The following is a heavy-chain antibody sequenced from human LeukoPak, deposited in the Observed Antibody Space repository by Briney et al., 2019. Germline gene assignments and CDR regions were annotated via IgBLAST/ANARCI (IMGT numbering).Heavy chain of an antibody. D-gene: IGHD4-23*01. CDR3: AKDTVVRAAGPNWFDP. CDR1: GFTFYDYA. CDR2: ISWNSGSI. J-gene: IGHJ5*02. V-gene: IGHV3-9*01. Sequence: GRSLRLSCAASGFTFYDYAMHWVRQAPGKGLGWVSGISWNSGSIGYADSVKGRFTISRDNAKNSLYLQMNSLRAEDTALYYCAKDTVVRAAGPNWFDPWGQGTLVTVSS.